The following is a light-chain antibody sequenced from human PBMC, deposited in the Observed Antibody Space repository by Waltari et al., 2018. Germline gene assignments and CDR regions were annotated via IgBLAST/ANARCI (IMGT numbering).Light chain of an antibody. V-gene: IGLV1-47*01. CDR3: AAWDDSLREV. J-gene: IGLJ3*02. CDR1: SSNIGSNY. CDR2: RND. Sequence: QSVLTQPPSASGTPGQRVTISCSGSSSNIGSNYVYWYQQLPGTAPKLLIYRNDQRPSGVPDRFSGSKSGTSASLAISGLRSEDEANYYCAAWDDSLREVF.